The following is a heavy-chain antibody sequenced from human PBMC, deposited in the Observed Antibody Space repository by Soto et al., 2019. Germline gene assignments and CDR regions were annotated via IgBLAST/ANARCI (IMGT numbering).Heavy chain of an antibody. V-gene: IGHV6-1*01. Sequence: SQTISLTCAISGDSVSTNIGAWTWIRQSPSRGLEWLGRIYYRANWFNEYAVSVQSRITINPDTSKNQFSLHLNSVTPEDTALYYCASEDYHYGVYVWCQRTTVTVSS. CDR2: IYYRANWFN. CDR1: GDSVSTNIGA. J-gene: IGHJ6*02. CDR3: ASEDYHYGVYV.